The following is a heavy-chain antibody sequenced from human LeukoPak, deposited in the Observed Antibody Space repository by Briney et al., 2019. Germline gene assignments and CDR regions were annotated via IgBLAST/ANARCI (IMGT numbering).Heavy chain of an antibody. Sequence: GGSLRLSCAASGFTFDDYAMHWVRQAPGKGLEWVSGISWNSGSIGYADSVKGRFTISRDNAKNSLYPQMNSLRAEDTALYYCAKDISQYYYDSSGYPASFDYWGQGTLVTVSS. CDR1: GFTFDDYA. CDR3: AKDISQYYYDSSGYPASFDY. J-gene: IGHJ4*02. CDR2: ISWNSGSI. D-gene: IGHD3-22*01. V-gene: IGHV3-9*01.